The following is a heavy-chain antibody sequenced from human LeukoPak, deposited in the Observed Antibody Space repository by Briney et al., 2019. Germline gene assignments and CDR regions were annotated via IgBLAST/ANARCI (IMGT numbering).Heavy chain of an antibody. V-gene: IGHV3-74*01. Sequence: GGSLRLSCAASGLSFSSYWMHWVRQVPGKGLVWVSFIKSDERTTAYADSVKGRFSISRDNAKNSLYLQMNSLRAEDTAVYYCAREMRGYSYGSADYWGQGTLVTVSS. D-gene: IGHD5-18*01. CDR2: IKSDERTT. CDR1: GLSFSSYW. CDR3: AREMRGYSYGSADY. J-gene: IGHJ4*02.